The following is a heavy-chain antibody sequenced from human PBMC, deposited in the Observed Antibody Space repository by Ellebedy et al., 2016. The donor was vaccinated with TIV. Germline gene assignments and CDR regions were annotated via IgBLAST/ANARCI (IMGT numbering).Heavy chain of an antibody. V-gene: IGHV5-51*01. Sequence: GESLKISCKGSGYSFANYWIAWVRQMPGKGLESLGIIYPGDSDTTYSPSFQGQVTISADKSISTVSLQWRSLRASDTATYYCAKLNDSRGYDYYGMDVWGQGTTVTVSS. CDR1: GYSFANYW. CDR3: AKLNDSRGYDYYGMDV. CDR2: IYPGDSDT. D-gene: IGHD3-22*01. J-gene: IGHJ6*02.